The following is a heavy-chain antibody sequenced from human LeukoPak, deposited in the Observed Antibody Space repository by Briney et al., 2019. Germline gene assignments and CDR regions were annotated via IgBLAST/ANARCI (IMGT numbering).Heavy chain of an antibody. CDR3: ARRFTFGGEDYFDY. D-gene: IGHD3-16*01. CDR1: GGSISSYY. V-gene: IGHV4-59*08. J-gene: IGHJ4*02. Sequence: SETLSLTCTVSGGSISSYYWSWIRQPPGKGLEWIGYIYYSGSTNYNPSLKSRVTISVDTSKNQFSLKLSSVTAADTAVNYCARRFTFGGEDYFDYWGQGTLVTVSS. CDR2: IYYSGST.